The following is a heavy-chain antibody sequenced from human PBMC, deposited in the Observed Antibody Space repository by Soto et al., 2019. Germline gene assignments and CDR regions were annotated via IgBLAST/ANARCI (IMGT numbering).Heavy chain of an antibody. CDR1: GFTVSSHY. D-gene: IGHD6-13*01. CDR3: ARDKDRVSSRWPYGMDV. CDR2: IYSGGST. J-gene: IGHJ6*02. V-gene: IGHV3-53*02. Sequence: EVQLVETGGGLIQPGGSLRLSCAASGFTVSSHYMSWVRQAPGKGLEWVSVIYSGGSTYYADSVKGRFTISRDNSKNTLYLQMNSLRAEDTAVYYCARDKDRVSSRWPYGMDVWGQGTTVTVSS.